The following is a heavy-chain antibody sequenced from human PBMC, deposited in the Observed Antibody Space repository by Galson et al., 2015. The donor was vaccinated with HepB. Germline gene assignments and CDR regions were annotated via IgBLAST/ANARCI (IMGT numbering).Heavy chain of an antibody. CDR3: ATSGYDETFDY. J-gene: IGHJ4*02. CDR2: ISGSGGST. CDR1: GFTFSSYA. Sequence: SLRLSCAASGFTFSSYAMSWVRQAPGKRLEWVSAISGSGGSTYYADSVKGRFTISRDNSKNTLYLQMNSLRAEDTAVYYCATSGYDETFDYWGQGTLVTVSS. V-gene: IGHV3-23*01. D-gene: IGHD5-12*01.